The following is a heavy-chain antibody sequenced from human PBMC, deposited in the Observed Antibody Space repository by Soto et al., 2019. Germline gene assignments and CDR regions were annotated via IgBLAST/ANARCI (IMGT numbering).Heavy chain of an antibody. CDR2: ISGSGGST. CDR1: GFTFSSYS. Sequence: GGSLRLSCAASGFTFSSYSMNWVRQAPGKGLEWVSGISGSGGSTYYADSVKGRFTISRDNAKNTLYLQMNSLRAEDTAVYYCAKDAGYHGWNDAFDIWGQGTMVTVSS. D-gene: IGHD1-1*01. CDR3: AKDAGYHGWNDAFDI. J-gene: IGHJ3*02. V-gene: IGHV3-23*01.